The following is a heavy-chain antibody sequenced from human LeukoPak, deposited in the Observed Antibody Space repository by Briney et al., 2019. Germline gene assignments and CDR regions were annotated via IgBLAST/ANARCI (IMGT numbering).Heavy chain of an antibody. CDR3: ARMEVVAAAGWFDP. J-gene: IGHJ5*02. V-gene: IGHV5-51*01. Sequence: GESLKISSKGSGYSFTSYWIGWVRQMPGKGLEWMGIIYPGDSDTRYSPSFQGQVTISADKSINTAYLQWSSLKASDTAMYYCARMEVVAAAGWFDPWGQGTLVTVSS. CDR2: IYPGDSDT. D-gene: IGHD6-13*01. CDR1: GYSFTSYW.